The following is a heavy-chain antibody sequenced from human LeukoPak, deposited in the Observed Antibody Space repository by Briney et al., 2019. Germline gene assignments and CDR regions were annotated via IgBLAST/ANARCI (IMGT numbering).Heavy chain of an antibody. CDR2: FDSEDGET. V-gene: IGHV1-24*01. Sequence: GASVKVSCKVSGYTLTESSMHWVRQAPGKGLEWMGGFDSEDGETIYAQKFQGRVTMTEDISTDTAYMELSSLRSEDTAVYYCATYPSGYSGYDTDYWGQGTLVTASS. CDR3: ATYPSGYSGYDTDY. D-gene: IGHD5-12*01. J-gene: IGHJ4*02. CDR1: GYTLTESS.